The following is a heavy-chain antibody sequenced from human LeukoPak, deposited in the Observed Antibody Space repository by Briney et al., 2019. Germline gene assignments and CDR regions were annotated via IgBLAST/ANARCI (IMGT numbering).Heavy chain of an antibody. D-gene: IGHD4-17*01. CDR1: GFTFSSIA. CDR3: AKDSLHRMTTVTTGAFDM. CDR2: ISGNGGYT. Sequence: GGSLRLSCAASGFTFSSIAMSWVRQAPGKGLEWVSTISGNGGYTYYADPVKGRFTISRDNSRNTLYLQMNSLRAEGTALYYCAKDSLHRMTTVTTGAFDMWGQGTMVTVSS. V-gene: IGHV3-23*01. J-gene: IGHJ3*02.